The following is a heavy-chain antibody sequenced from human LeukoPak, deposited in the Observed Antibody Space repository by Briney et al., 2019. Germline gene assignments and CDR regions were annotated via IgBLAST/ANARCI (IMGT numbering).Heavy chain of an antibody. V-gene: IGHV4-61*01. CDR1: GYSISSGHY. J-gene: IGHJ4*02. CDR3: AKGITMISFDY. D-gene: IGHD3-22*01. Sequence: SETLSLTCAVSGYSISSGHYWGWIRQPPGKGLEWIGYIYYSGSTNYNPSLKSRVTISVDTSKNQFSLKLSSVTAADTAVYYCAKGITMISFDYWGQGTLVTVSS. CDR2: IYYSGST.